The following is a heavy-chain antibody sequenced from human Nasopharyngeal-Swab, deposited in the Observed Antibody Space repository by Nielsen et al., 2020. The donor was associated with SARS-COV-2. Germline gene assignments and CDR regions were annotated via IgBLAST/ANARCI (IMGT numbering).Heavy chain of an antibody. CDR1: GFTFSSYA. J-gene: IGHJ6*04. V-gene: IGHV3-30-3*01. D-gene: IGHD6-13*01. Sequence: GGSLRLSCAASGFTFSSYAMHWVRQAPGKGLEWVAVISYDGSNKYYADSVKGRFTISRDNSKNTLYLQMNSLRAEDTAVYYCARGYSSPDVWGKGTTVTVSS. CDR3: ARGYSSPDV. CDR2: ISYDGSNK.